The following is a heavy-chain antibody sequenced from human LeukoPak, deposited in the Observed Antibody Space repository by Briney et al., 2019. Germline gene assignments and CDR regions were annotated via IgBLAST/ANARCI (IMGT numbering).Heavy chain of an antibody. D-gene: IGHD3-10*01. Sequence: SETLSLTCTVSGGSISSSSYYWGWIRQPPGKGLEWIGSIYYSGSTYYNPSLKSRVTISVDTSKNQFSLKLSSVTAADTAVYYCARDPRRRGSGSYYNQFWFDPWGQGTLVTVSS. CDR2: IYYSGST. V-gene: IGHV4-39*07. CDR3: ARDPRRRGSGSYYNQFWFDP. CDR1: GGSISSSSYY. J-gene: IGHJ5*02.